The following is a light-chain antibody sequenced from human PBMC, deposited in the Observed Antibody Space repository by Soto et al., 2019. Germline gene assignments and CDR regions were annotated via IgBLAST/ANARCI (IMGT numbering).Light chain of an antibody. CDR2: TAS. V-gene: IGKV1-12*01. CDR3: QQATSFPYT. Sequence: DIQMTQSPSSVSASVGDIGTITCRASRDINRWLAWYQQKPGKAPKLLIYTASSLQSGVPSRFSGSGSGTDFTLTITSLQPEDFATYYCQQATSFPYTLGQGTKLEIK. CDR1: RDINRW. J-gene: IGKJ2*01.